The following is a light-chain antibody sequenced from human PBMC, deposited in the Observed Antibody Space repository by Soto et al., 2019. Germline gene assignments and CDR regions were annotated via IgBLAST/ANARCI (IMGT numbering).Light chain of an antibody. Sequence: QSVLTQPPSATGSPGQSVTISCAGTSSDVGGYNYVSWYQQYPGKVPTLMIYEVSERPSGVPDRFSGSKSGNTAFLTVSGLQAEDEADYYCPSYADTAYVFGTGTKLTVL. CDR1: SSDVGGYNY. CDR3: PSYADTAYV. J-gene: IGLJ1*01. V-gene: IGLV2-8*01. CDR2: EVS.